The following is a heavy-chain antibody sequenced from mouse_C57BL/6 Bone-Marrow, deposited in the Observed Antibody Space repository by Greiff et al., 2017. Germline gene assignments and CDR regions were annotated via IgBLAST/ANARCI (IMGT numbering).Heavy chain of an antibody. V-gene: IGHV1-26*01. J-gene: IGHJ2*01. Sequence: VQLQQSGPELVKPGASVKISCKASGYTFTDYYMNWVKQSHGKSLEWIGDINPNNGGTSYNQKFKGKATLTVDKSSSTAYMELRSLTSEDSAVYYCARRGTTVVFDYWGQGTTLTVSS. CDR3: ARRGTTVVFDY. CDR2: INPNNGGT. D-gene: IGHD1-1*01. CDR1: GYTFTDYY.